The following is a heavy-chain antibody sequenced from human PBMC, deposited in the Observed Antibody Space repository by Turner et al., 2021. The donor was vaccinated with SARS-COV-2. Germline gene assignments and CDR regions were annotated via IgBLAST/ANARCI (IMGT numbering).Heavy chain of an antibody. D-gene: IGHD3-22*01. J-gene: IGHJ4*02. V-gene: IGHV4-59*01. CDR1: GGSISSYY. CDR3: ASYYYDSSGYHYAFDY. CDR2: IYYSGST. Sequence: QVQLQASGPGLVKPSETLSLTCTVSGGSISSYYWSWIRQHPGKGLEWIGYIYYSGSTNYNPSLKSRVTISVDTSKNQFSLKLSSVTAADTAVYYCASYYYDSSGYHYAFDYWGQGTLVTVSS.